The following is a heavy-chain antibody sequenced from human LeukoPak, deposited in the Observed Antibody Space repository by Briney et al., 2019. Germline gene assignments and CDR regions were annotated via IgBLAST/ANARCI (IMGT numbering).Heavy chain of an antibody. CDR1: GDDVSSFY. D-gene: IGHD2-15*01. J-gene: IGHJ4*02. Sequence: DPSETLSLTCSVSGDDVSSFYWNWIRQSPGRGLEWIGNIHYSGSSIYNPSLRSRITMSIDTSKRQFFLKLTPVTAADTAVYYCVLAPNSNWFDFWGQGTLVTVSS. V-gene: IGHV4-59*08. CDR2: IHYSGSS. CDR3: VLAPNSNWFDF.